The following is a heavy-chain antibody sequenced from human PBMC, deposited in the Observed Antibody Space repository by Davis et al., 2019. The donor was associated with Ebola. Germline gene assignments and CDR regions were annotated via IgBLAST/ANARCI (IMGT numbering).Heavy chain of an antibody. J-gene: IGHJ3*02. CDR2: IYYSGST. D-gene: IGHD2-2*01. V-gene: IGHV4-59*01. CDR1: GGSISSYC. CDR3: ARRVPAAAFDI. Sequence: SETLSLTCTVSGGSISSYCWSWIRQPPGKGLEWIGYIYYSGSTNYNPSLKSRVTISVDTSKNQFSLKLSSVTAADTAVYYCARRVPAAAFDIWGQGTMVTVSS.